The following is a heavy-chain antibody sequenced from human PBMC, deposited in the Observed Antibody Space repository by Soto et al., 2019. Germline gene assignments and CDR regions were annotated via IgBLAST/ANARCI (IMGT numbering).Heavy chain of an antibody. D-gene: IGHD1-26*01. CDR1: GGTFSSYA. J-gene: IGHJ2*01. CDR2: IIPIFGTA. Sequence: QVQLVQSGAEVKKPGSSVKASCKASGGTFSSYAISWVRQAPGQGLEWMGGIIPIFGTANYAQKVQGRVTITADKSTSTAYMELSSLRSEDTAVYYCASGSGSYPDWYFDLWGRGTLVTVSS. CDR3: ASGSGSYPDWYFDL. V-gene: IGHV1-69*06.